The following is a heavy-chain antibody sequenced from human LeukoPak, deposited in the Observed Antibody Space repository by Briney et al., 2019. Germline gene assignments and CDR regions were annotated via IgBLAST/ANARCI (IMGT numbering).Heavy chain of an antibody. CDR3: ARVSGWYNWFDP. D-gene: IGHD6-19*01. Sequence: ASVKVSCKASGYTFTDYYMHWVRQAPGQGLEWMGRINPNSGGTNYAQKFQGRVTMTRDTSISTAYMELSRLRSDDTAVYYCARVSGWYNWFDPWGQGTLVTVSS. V-gene: IGHV1-2*06. CDR1: GYTFTDYY. J-gene: IGHJ5*02. CDR2: INPNSGGT.